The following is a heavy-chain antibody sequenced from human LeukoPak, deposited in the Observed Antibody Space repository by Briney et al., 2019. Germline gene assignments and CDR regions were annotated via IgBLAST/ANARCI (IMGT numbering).Heavy chain of an antibody. D-gene: IGHD3-10*01. Sequence: GGSLRLSCAASGFTFSNHGMNWVRQAPGKGLEWVSGFSGSGGRTHYADSVKGRFTISRDNSKNTVYLQMNSLRAEDTAVYYCAKDRSYGAFEIWGQGTMVTVSS. CDR2: FSGSGGRT. V-gene: IGHV3-23*01. CDR3: AKDRSYGAFEI. CDR1: GFTFSNHG. J-gene: IGHJ3*02.